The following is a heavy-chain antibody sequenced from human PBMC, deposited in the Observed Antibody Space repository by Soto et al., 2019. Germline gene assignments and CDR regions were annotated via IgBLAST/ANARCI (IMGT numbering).Heavy chain of an antibody. V-gene: IGHV1-3*01. Sequence: ASVKVSCKTSGYTFTSYAMHWVRQAPGQRLEWMGWINAGNGNTKYSQKFQGRVTITRDTSASTAYMELSSLRSEDTAVYYCTSSITMVRGSSYNWFDPWGQGTLVTVSS. D-gene: IGHD3-10*01. CDR1: GYTFTSYA. CDR2: INAGNGNT. CDR3: TSSITMVRGSSYNWFDP. J-gene: IGHJ5*02.